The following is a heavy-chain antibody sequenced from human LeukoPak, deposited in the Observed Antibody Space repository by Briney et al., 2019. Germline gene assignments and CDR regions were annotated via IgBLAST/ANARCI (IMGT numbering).Heavy chain of an antibody. CDR2: ISGSGNVT. Sequence: GGSLRLSCVGSGFTFAKYAMPWVREAPGKGLEWVSVISGSGNVTYYAESVKGRFTISRDNSKRTMYLQMDSLRADDTAIYYCAKDRAGANWGQGTLVTVSS. CDR3: AKDRAGAN. CDR1: GFTFAKYA. V-gene: IGHV3-23*01. J-gene: IGHJ4*02.